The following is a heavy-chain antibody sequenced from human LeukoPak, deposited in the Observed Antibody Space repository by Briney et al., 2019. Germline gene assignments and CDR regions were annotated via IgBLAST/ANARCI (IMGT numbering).Heavy chain of an antibody. V-gene: IGHV3-23*01. CDR3: TKGQELDDGVFDS. J-gene: IGHJ4*02. CDR2: IRSNGDTT. D-gene: IGHD1-1*01. CDR1: GFTFSSLA. Sequence: GGPLTLSCRVSGFTFSSLAMTGVPQSPGKALEWVSTIRSNGDTTYKSGSGKGRFTISRDNSKDTLYLELNSRRVEDTATFYYTKGQELDDGVFDSWGQGTMVTVSS.